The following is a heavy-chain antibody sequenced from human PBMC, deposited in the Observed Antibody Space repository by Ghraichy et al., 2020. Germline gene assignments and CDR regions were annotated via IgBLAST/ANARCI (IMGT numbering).Heavy chain of an antibody. V-gene: IGHV3-7*01. D-gene: IGHD3-10*01. CDR1: GFTFSTYW. CDR3: ARYDGGSGDTFDY. Sequence: GGSLRLSCAASGFTFSTYWMSWVRQAPGKGLEWVANIKEDGSKMYFVDSVKGRFTISRDNAKNSLYVQMNSLRVEDTAINYCARYDGGSGDTFDYWGQGTLVTVSS. CDR2: IKEDGSKM. J-gene: IGHJ4*02.